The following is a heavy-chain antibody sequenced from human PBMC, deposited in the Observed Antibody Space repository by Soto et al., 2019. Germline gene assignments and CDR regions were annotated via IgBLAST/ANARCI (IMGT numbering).Heavy chain of an antibody. Sequence: QVQLQESGPGLVKPSATLSLTCAFSGYSISISNWWAWFRNPPGKGLEWIGYIYYSGTTYYNPSLKSRVTMSVDTSKNQFSLKLTSVTAVDTAVYYCARREIQGPIDYWGQGTLVTVSS. CDR1: GYSISISNW. CDR2: IYYSGTT. CDR3: ARREIQGPIDY. D-gene: IGHD1-26*01. V-gene: IGHV4-28*01. J-gene: IGHJ4*02.